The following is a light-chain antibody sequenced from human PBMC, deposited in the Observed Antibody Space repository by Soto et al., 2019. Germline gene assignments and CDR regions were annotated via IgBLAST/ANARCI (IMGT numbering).Light chain of an antibody. V-gene: IGKV3-15*01. Sequence: EIVMTQSPATLSVSPGDRATLSCRASQSVSSNLAWYQQKPGQAPRLLIYGASTRATGIPAKFSVSGSGTEFTLTIASLQSEDFAVYYCQQYNDWPRTFGQGTKVEIK. CDR2: GAS. CDR1: QSVSSN. CDR3: QQYNDWPRT. J-gene: IGKJ1*01.